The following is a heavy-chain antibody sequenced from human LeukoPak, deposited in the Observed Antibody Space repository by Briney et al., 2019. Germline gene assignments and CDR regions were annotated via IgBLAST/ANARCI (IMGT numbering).Heavy chain of an antibody. CDR1: GFTSSSYA. V-gene: IGHV3-23*01. J-gene: IGHJ4*02. CDR3: AKVAPTGNFDY. CDR2: ISGSGDNT. Sequence: GGSLRLSCAASGFTSSSYAMSWVRQVPGKGLEWVSVISGSGDNTYYADSVKGRFTISRDNSKNTLYLQMNSLRAEDTAVYYCAKVAPTGNFDYWGQGTLVTVSS.